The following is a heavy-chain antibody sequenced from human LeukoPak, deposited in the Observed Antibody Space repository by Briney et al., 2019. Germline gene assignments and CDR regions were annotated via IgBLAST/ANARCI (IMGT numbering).Heavy chain of an antibody. CDR1: GGSISSYY. CDR2: IYYSGST. D-gene: IGHD1-1*01. Sequence: SETLSLTCTVSGGSISSYYWSWIRQPPGKGLEWIGYIYYSGSTNYNPSLKSRVTISVDTSKNQFSLKLSSVTAADPAVYYCAKAVQLERPPPLIGYYYMDVWDKGTTVTVSS. J-gene: IGHJ6*03. CDR3: AKAVQLERPPPLIGYYYMDV. V-gene: IGHV4-59*01.